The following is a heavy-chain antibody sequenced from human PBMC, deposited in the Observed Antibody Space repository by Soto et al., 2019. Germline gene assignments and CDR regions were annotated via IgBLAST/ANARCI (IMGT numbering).Heavy chain of an antibody. CDR2: IRRKANSYTT. V-gene: IGHV3-72*01. D-gene: IGHD6-19*01. J-gene: IGHJ6*02. CDR1: GLIFSDYH. CDR3: AMLGGWSGGSSGMDV. Sequence: EVQLVESGGGLVQPGGSLRLSCAASGLIFSDYHMDWLRQAPGMGLEWVGRIRRKANSYTTEYAASVKGRFTISRDDSKNSLYLQMDCLKSEDTAVYYCAMLGGWSGGSSGMDVWGQGTTVTVSS.